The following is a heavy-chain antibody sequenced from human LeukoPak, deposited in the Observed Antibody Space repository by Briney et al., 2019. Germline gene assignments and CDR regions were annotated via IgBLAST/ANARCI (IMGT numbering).Heavy chain of an antibody. CDR3: ARNRGGYDLRSWDY. CDR1: GYTFTGYY. Sequence: ASVKVSCKASGYTFTGYYMHWVRQAPGQGLEWMGWINPNSGGTNYAQKFQGRVTMTRDMSTSTVYMELGSLRSEDTAVYYCARNRGGYDLRSWDYWGQGTLVTVSS. V-gene: IGHV1-2*02. J-gene: IGHJ4*02. D-gene: IGHD5-12*01. CDR2: INPNSGGT.